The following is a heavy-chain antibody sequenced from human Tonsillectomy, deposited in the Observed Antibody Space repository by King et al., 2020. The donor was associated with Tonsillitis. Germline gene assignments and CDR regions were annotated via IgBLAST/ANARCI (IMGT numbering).Heavy chain of an antibody. CDR1: GGSISGSY. D-gene: IGHD1-26*01. CDR3: AREGDSGSYYYYGMDV. CDR2: IDSSGST. J-gene: IGHJ6*02. V-gene: IGHV4-4*07. Sequence: QVQLQESGPGLVKPSETLSLTCTVSGGSISGSYWSWIRQPAGKGLEWIGRIDSSGSTNYSPSLKSRVTMSVDTSKNQFSLKLNSVTAADTAVYFCAREGDSGSYYYYGMDVWGQGTTVTVSS.